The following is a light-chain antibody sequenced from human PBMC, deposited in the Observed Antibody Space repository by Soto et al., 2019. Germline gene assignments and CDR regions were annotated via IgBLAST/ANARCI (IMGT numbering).Light chain of an antibody. V-gene: IGLV2-14*01. CDR3: SSYRDTSKLV. CDR1: SSDVGGYDY. J-gene: IGLJ1*01. Sequence: QSALTQPASVSASPGQSITISCSGSSSDVGGYDYVSWYQQHPGKAPKLVIYEVNNRPSGVSDRFSGSKSGNTASLTISGVQADDKADYYCSSYRDTSKLVFGPGTKVTVL. CDR2: EVN.